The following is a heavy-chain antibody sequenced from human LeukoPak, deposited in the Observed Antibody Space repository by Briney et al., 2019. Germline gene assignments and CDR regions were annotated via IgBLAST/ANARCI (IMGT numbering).Heavy chain of an antibody. CDR3: ARGFGYSSGWYYFDY. Sequence: APVKVSCKASGYTFTSYDINWVRQATGQGLEWMGWMNPNSGNTGYAQKFQGRVTMTRNTSISTAYMELSSLRSEDTAVYYCARGFGYSSGWYYFDYWGQGTLVTVSS. J-gene: IGHJ4*02. V-gene: IGHV1-8*01. CDR2: MNPNSGNT. D-gene: IGHD6-19*01. CDR1: GYTFTSYD.